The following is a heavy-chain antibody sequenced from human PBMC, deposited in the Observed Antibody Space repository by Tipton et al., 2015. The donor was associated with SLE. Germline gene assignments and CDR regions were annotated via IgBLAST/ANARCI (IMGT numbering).Heavy chain of an antibody. V-gene: IGHV4-31*03. CDR1: SGSISSGGYY. J-gene: IGHJ4*02. CDR2: IYYSGRT. Sequence: TLSLTCTVSSGSISSGGYYWSWIRQHPGKGLEWIGYIYYSGRTYYNPALKSRVNMSADTSKNQFSLALSSVNAADTAVYYCAGLTGNLDYWGQGALVTVSS. CDR3: AGLTGNLDY. D-gene: IGHD7-27*01.